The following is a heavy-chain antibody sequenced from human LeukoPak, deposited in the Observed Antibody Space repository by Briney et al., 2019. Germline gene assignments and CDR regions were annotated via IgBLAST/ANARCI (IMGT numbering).Heavy chain of an antibody. CDR1: GFTVSSNY. CDR2: IYSGGST. CDR3: ARYRDGYNANFDY. Sequence: PGGSLRLSCAASGFTVSSNYMSWVRQAPGKGLEWVSVIYSGGSTYYADSVKGRFTISRDNSKNTLYLQMNSLRAEDTAVYYCARYRDGYNANFDYRGQGTLVTVSS. J-gene: IGHJ4*02. V-gene: IGHV3-53*01. D-gene: IGHD5-24*01.